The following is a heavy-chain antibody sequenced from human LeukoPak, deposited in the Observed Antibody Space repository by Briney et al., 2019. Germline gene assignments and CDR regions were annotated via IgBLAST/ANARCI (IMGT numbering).Heavy chain of an antibody. D-gene: IGHD5-24*01. V-gene: IGHV3-9*01. Sequence: GGSLRLSCAASGFTFDDYAMHWVRQAPGKGLEWVSGISWNSGSIGYADSVKGRFTISRDNAKNSLYLQMNSLRAEDTALYYCAKERRRWLQLIVDSAVDAFDIWGQGTMVTVSS. CDR1: GFTFDDYA. J-gene: IGHJ3*02. CDR3: AKERRRWLQLIVDSAVDAFDI. CDR2: ISWNSGSI.